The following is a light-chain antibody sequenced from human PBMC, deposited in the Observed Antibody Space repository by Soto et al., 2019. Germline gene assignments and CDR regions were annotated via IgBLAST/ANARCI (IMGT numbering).Light chain of an antibody. CDR3: QQYSSYWT. J-gene: IGKJ1*01. V-gene: IGKV1-5*01. CDR1: QTINSW. CDR2: DAS. Sequence: DIQMTQFPSTLSASVGDRVTITCRASQTINSWLAWYQQKPGKAPRLLIYDASSLESGVPSRFSGSGSGTEFTLTISSLQPDDFATYYCQQYSSYWTFGQGTKVEIK.